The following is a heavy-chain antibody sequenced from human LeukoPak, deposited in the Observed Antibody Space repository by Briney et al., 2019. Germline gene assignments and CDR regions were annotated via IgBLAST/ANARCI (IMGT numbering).Heavy chain of an antibody. V-gene: IGHV4-39*07. J-gene: IGHJ4*02. CDR1: GGSISSSSYY. CDR2: IYYSGST. Sequence: SETLSLTCTVSGGSISSSSYYWGWIRQPPGKGLEWIGSIYYSGSTYYNPSLKSRVTISVDTSKNQFSLKLSSVTAADTAVYYCARDDSSGWYGIDYWGQGTLVTVSS. CDR3: ARDDSSGWYGIDY. D-gene: IGHD6-19*01.